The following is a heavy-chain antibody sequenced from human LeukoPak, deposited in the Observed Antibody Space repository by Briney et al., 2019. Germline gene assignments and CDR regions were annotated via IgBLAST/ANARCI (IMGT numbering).Heavy chain of an antibody. D-gene: IGHD5-12*01. Sequence: SETLSLTCAVYGGSFSGYYWSWIRQPPGKGLEWIGEINHSGSTNYNPSLKSRVTISVDTSKNQFSLKLSSVTAADTAVYYCARESAIRAMDYWGQGTLVTVSS. CDR3: ARESAIRAMDY. J-gene: IGHJ4*02. CDR1: GGSFSGYY. CDR2: INHSGST. V-gene: IGHV4-34*01.